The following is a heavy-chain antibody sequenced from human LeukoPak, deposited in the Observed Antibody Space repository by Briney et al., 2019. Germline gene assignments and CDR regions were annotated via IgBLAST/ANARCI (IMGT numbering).Heavy chain of an antibody. CDR2: IYYSGST. CDR3: ATGTDGSGSYVSYYYYYMDV. Sequence: SETLSLTCTVSGGSISSYYWSWIRQPPGKGLEWIGYIYYSGSTNYNPSLKSRVTISVDTSKNQFSLKLSSVTAADTAVYYCATGTDGSGSYVSYYYYYMDVWGKGTTVTVSS. D-gene: IGHD3-10*01. V-gene: IGHV4-59*01. J-gene: IGHJ6*03. CDR1: GGSISSYY.